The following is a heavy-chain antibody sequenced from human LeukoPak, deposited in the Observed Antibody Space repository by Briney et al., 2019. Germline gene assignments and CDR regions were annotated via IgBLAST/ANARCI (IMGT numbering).Heavy chain of an antibody. CDR1: GFTFRNYA. D-gene: IGHD2-8*01. J-gene: IGHJ4*02. CDR2: ISYDGSNK. V-gene: IGHV3-30*03. Sequence: PGGSLRLSCVASGFTFRNYAMHWVRQAPGKGLEWVAVISYDGSNKYYADSVKGRFTISRDNSKNTLYLQMNSLRAEDTAVYYCARDVLWGQGTLVTVSS. CDR3: ARDVL.